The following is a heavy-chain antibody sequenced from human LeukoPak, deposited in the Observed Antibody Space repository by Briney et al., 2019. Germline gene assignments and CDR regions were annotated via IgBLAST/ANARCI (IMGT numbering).Heavy chain of an antibody. Sequence: LSLTCTVSGGSISSGDYYWSWIRQPPGKGLEWIGYIYYSGSTYYNPSLKSRVTMSVDTSKNQFSLKLSSVTAADSAVYYCARHYYDSSGYYDDTFDMWGQGTLVTVSS. D-gene: IGHD3-22*01. CDR2: IYYSGST. CDR1: GGSISSGDYY. V-gene: IGHV4-30-4*01. J-gene: IGHJ3*02. CDR3: ARHYYDSSGYYDDTFDM.